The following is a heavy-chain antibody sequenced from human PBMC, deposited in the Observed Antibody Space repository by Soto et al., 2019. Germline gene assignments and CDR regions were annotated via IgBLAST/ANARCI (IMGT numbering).Heavy chain of an antibody. CDR3: ARSTYYYDSSGYSHPEFDY. J-gene: IGHJ4*02. V-gene: IGHV1-69*01. Sequence: QVQLVQSGAEVKKPGSSVKVSCKASGGTFSSYAISWVRQAPGQGLEWMGGIIPIFGTADYAQKFQGRVTITADESTSTAYMELSSLRSEDTAVYYCARSTYYYDSSGYSHPEFDYWGQGTLVTVSS. CDR1: GGTFSSYA. D-gene: IGHD3-22*01. CDR2: IIPIFGTA.